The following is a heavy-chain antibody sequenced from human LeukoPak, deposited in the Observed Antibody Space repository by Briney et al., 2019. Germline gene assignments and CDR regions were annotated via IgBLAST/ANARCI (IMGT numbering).Heavy chain of an antibody. CDR1: GFTFSSYG. CDR3: AKAFNNFYFDY. V-gene: IGHV3-30*18. Sequence: PGGSLRLSCAASGFTFSSYGMHWVRQAPGKGLEWVTIISYDGSNIYYVDSVKGRFTISRDNPKNTLYLQMNSLRAEDTAVYYCAKAFNNFYFDYWGQGTLVTVSS. J-gene: IGHJ4*02. CDR2: ISYDGSNI. D-gene: IGHD1-20*01.